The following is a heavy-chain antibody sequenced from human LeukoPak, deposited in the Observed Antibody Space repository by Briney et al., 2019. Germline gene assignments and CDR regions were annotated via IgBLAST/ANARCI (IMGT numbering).Heavy chain of an antibody. CDR3: ARGRYYDNSVYYYFDY. D-gene: IGHD3-22*01. CDR1: GFTFSSYA. CDR2: ISGSGGST. J-gene: IGHJ4*02. V-gene: IGHV3-23*01. Sequence: GGSLRLSCAASGFTFSSYAMSWVRQAPGMGLAWVSAISGSGGSTYYADSVKDRFTISRDTSKSTLYLQMNSLRAEDTAVYYCARGRYYDNSVYYYFDYWGRGTLVTVSS.